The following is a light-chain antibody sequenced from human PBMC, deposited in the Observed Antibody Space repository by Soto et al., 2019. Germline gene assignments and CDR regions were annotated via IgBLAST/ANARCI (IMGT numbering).Light chain of an antibody. Sequence: IQLTQSPSSLPASVGDRVTITCRASQGITTYLAWYQQKPGKAPKLLIYAASALQSGVPSRFSGSGSGTDFTLTISSLQPEDFATYYCLQINSYPYTFGQGTQLAIK. CDR1: QGITTY. CDR2: AAS. CDR3: LQINSYPYT. J-gene: IGKJ2*01. V-gene: IGKV1-9*01.